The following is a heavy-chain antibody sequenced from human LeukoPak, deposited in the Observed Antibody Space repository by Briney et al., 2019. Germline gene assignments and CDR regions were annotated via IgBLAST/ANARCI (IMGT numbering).Heavy chain of an antibody. CDR1: GFTFSSYE. V-gene: IGHV3-48*03. D-gene: IGHD2/OR15-2a*01. J-gene: IGHJ4*02. CDR3: ARGAVIFDY. CDR2: ISSSGSTI. Sequence: GGSLRLSCAASGFTFSSYELNRVRQAPGKGLEWVSYISSSGSTINYADSVKGRFTISRDNAKNSLSLQMNSLRAEDTAVYYCARGAVIFDYWGQGTLLTVSS.